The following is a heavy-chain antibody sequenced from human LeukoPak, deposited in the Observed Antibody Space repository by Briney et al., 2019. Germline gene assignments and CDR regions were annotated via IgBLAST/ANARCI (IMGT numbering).Heavy chain of an antibody. CDR2: TYYSGST. CDR1: GGSISSGGYY. CDR3: ARARDYGDYVFLFDY. J-gene: IGHJ4*02. V-gene: IGHV4-31*03. Sequence: SQTLSLTCTVSGGSISSGGYYWSWIRQHPGKGLEWIGYTYYSGSTYYNPSLKNRVTISVDTSKNQFSLKLSSVTAADTAVYYCARARDYGDYVFLFDYWGQGALVTVSS. D-gene: IGHD4-17*01.